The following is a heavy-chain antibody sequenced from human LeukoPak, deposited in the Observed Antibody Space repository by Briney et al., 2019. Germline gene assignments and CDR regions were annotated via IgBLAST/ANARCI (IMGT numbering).Heavy chain of an antibody. Sequence: GESLKISCKGLGYRFTNYWITWVRQMPGKGLESVGRIDPSDSYTNYSPSFQGHVTVSADRSIGTAYLQWSSLQASDTAMYHCARLTSVTGYGDYWGQGTLVTVSS. D-gene: IGHD3-9*01. V-gene: IGHV5-10-1*01. CDR2: IDPSDSYT. J-gene: IGHJ4*02. CDR1: GYRFTNYW. CDR3: ARLTSVTGYGDY.